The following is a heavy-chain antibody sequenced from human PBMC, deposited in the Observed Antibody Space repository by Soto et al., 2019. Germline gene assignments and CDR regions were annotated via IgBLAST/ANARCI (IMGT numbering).Heavy chain of an antibody. CDR2: IFYSGST. Sequence: SETLSLTCTVSGGSMSNYYWSWIRQPPGRGLEWIGHIFYSGSTNYNPALKSRVTISVDTSKSQFSLKLSSVTAADTAVYYCAKDSGYNYGYFSWFDPWGQGTLVTVSS. CDR3: AKDSGYNYGYFSWFDP. J-gene: IGHJ5*02. CDR1: GGSMSNYY. D-gene: IGHD5-18*01. V-gene: IGHV4-59*01.